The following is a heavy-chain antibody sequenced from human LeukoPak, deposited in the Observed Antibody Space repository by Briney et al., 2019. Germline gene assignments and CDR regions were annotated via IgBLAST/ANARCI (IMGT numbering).Heavy chain of an antibody. CDR2: IYTSGST. J-gene: IGHJ5*02. Sequence: SETLSLTCTVSGGSISSGSYYWSWIRQPAGKGLEWIGRIYTSGSTNYNPSLTSRVTITVDTSMNQFYLKLSSVTAADTAVYYCARGQLRFLEWLSFNWFDPWGQGTLVTVSS. D-gene: IGHD3-3*01. CDR1: GGSISSGSYY. CDR3: ARGQLRFLEWLSFNWFDP. V-gene: IGHV4-61*02.